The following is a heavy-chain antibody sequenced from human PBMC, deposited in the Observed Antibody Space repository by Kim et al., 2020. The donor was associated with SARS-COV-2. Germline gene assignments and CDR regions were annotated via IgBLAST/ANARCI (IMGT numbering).Heavy chain of an antibody. Sequence: SETLSLTCTVSGGSISSSSYYWGWIRQPPGKGLEWIGSIYYSGSTYYNPSLKSRVTISVDTSKNQFSLKLSSVTAADTAVYYCARDPVGYPIRYFDYWGQGTLVTVSS. J-gene: IGHJ4*02. CDR3: ARDPVGYPIRYFDY. V-gene: IGHV4-39*07. D-gene: IGHD1-1*01. CDR2: IYYSGST. CDR1: GGSISSSSYY.